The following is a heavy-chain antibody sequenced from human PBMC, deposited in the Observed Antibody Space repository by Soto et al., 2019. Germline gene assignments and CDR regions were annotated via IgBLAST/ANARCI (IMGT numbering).Heavy chain of an antibody. D-gene: IGHD3-10*01. Sequence: GGSLSFSCAASGFTFSSYAMHWVRQAPGKGLEWVEVISYDGSNKYYADSVKGRFTISRDNSKNTLYLQMNSLRAEDTAVYYCARDLYQTYYYGSGPSYYFDYWGQGTLVTVSS. V-gene: IGHV3-30-3*01. CDR3: ARDLYQTYYYGSGPSYYFDY. CDR1: GFTFSSYA. CDR2: ISYDGSNK. J-gene: IGHJ4*02.